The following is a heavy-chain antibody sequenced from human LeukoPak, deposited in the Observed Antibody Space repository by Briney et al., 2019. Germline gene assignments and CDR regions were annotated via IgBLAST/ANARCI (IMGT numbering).Heavy chain of an antibody. CDR3: ASSAYYSLDH. J-gene: IGHJ4*02. Sequence: PSGALSLTCAVSGGSISSSHWWSWVRQPPGKGLEWIGEIHHTGTTHYNPSLRSRGSISLDKAKNQFTLNLNSVTAADTAVYFCASSAYYSLDHWGQGILVTVSS. V-gene: IGHV4-4*02. CDR2: IHHTGTT. D-gene: IGHD6-25*01. CDR1: GGSISSSHW.